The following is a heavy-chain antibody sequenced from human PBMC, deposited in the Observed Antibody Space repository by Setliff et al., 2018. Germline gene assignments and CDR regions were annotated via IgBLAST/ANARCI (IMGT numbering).Heavy chain of an antibody. Sequence: SETLSLTCSVSGTSLDSIANGNQFWGWIRQPAGKGQEWIGQIFMSGSTDYDPSFESRVTISLDMSKNQFFLDLTSVTAADTGVYYCVRAPVYCSGDCYPRYFDAWGQGTLVAVSS. V-gene: IGHV4-61*09. CDR3: VRAPVYCSGDCYPRYFDA. CDR1: GTSLDSIANGNQF. D-gene: IGHD2-21*01. CDR2: IFMSGST. J-gene: IGHJ5*02.